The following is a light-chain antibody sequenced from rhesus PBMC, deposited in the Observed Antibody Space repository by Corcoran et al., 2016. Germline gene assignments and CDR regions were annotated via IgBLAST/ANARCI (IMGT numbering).Light chain of an antibody. J-gene: IGKJ2*01. CDR3: YQHSSGYS. V-gene: IGKV3-10*01. Sequence: QVILTQSPATLSLSPGERATLSCRASQRVSSYLAWYQQKPGQAPRLLIYGASSRSTGIPDGFRGRGSGTDFTLTISSLEPEDVGVYHCYQHSSGYSFGQGTKVEIK. CDR2: GAS. CDR1: QRVSSY.